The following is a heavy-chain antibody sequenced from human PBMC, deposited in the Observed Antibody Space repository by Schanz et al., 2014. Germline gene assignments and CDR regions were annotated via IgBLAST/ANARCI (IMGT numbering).Heavy chain of an antibody. Sequence: QVQLVQSEAAVKKPGASVKVSCKASGYFFSSYGISWVRQAPGQGLEWMGWISPYNGNTKYAEKLEDRVTMTTDTSTSTAYMELRSLRSDDTAVYYCARGGYSSGWYDRDIAHFDYWGQGTLVTVSS. CDR1: GYFFSSYG. D-gene: IGHD6-19*01. CDR3: ARGGYSSGWYDRDIAHFDY. CDR2: ISPYNGNT. V-gene: IGHV1-18*01. J-gene: IGHJ4*02.